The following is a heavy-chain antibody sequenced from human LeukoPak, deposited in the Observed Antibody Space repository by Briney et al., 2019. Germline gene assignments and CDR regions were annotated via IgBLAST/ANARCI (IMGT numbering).Heavy chain of an antibody. CDR2: ISSSSTI. D-gene: IGHD3-22*01. CDR1: GFTFSSYS. CDR3: ARGRKSSDPRWFVP. Sequence: GGSLRLSCAASGFTFSSYSMNWVRQAPGKGLEWVSYISSSSTIYYADSVKGRFTISRDNAKNSLYLQMNSLRDEDTAVYYCARGRKSSDPRWFVPWGQGTLVTVSS. V-gene: IGHV3-48*02. J-gene: IGHJ5*02.